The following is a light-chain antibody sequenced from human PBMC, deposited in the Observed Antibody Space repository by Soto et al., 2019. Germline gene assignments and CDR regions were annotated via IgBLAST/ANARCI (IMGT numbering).Light chain of an antibody. Sequence: QSVLTQPRSVSGSPGQSVTISCTGTSSDVGGYNYVSWYQQHPGKAPKLMIYDVNKRPSGVPDRFSGSKSGNTASLTISGLQAEDEADYYCSSYTSSSIYVFGTGTKVTVL. CDR2: DVN. V-gene: IGLV2-11*01. J-gene: IGLJ1*01. CDR3: SSYTSSSIYV. CDR1: SSDVGGYNY.